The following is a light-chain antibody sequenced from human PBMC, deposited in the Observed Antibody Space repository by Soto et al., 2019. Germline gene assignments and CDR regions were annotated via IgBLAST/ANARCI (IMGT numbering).Light chain of an antibody. CDR1: QSVSSK. CDR3: HQYNKWYT. CDR2: GAS. Sequence: EIVMTQSPATLSVSPGERATLSCRASQSVSSKLAWYQQKPGQAPRLLIYGASTRATGIPARFSGTGSGTEFTLTISSLQSEDFAVYYCHQYNKWYTFRQGTKLEIK. V-gene: IGKV3-15*01. J-gene: IGKJ2*01.